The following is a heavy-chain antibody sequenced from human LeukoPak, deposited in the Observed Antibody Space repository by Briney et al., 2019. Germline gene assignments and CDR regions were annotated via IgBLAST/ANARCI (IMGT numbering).Heavy chain of an antibody. J-gene: IGHJ5*02. D-gene: IGHD2-8*02. CDR1: GLTFSDAW. Sequence: PGGSLRLSCGVSGLTFSDAWMSWVRQAPGKGLEWVGRIKSKRGGETRDYAAPVQGRFIISRDDTINTVYLQMNSLKTEDTAVYYCTRLAKVYSTGDRWGQGTLVTVSS. CDR2: IKSKRGGETR. CDR3: TRLAKVYSTGDR. V-gene: IGHV3-15*01.